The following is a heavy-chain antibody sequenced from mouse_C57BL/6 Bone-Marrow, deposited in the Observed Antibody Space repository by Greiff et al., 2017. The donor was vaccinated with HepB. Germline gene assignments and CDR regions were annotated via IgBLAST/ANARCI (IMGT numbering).Heavy chain of an antibody. J-gene: IGHJ3*01. CDR3: ARRTGYYDYDGFAY. CDR2: IWSGGST. Sequence: QVQLKESGPGLVQPSQSLSITCTVSGFSLTSYGVHWVRQSPGKGLEWLGVIWSGGSTDYNAAFISRLSISKDNSKSQVFFKMNSLQADDTAIYYCARRTGYYDYDGFAYWGQGTLVTVSA. D-gene: IGHD2-4*01. CDR1: GFSLTSYG. V-gene: IGHV2-2*01.